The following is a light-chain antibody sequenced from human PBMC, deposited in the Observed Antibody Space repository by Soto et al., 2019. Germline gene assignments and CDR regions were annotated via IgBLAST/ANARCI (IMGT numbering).Light chain of an antibody. Sequence: QAVVTQPPSLSGAPGQNIIISCTGGGSNIGAGFDVHWYQQLPGIAPKLLIYGNTNRPSGVPDRFSGSKSGTSASLVITGLQAEDEADYYCQSYDTGLSGPVVFGGGTKLTVL. CDR3: QSYDTGLSGPVV. CDR1: GSNIGAGFD. CDR2: GNT. V-gene: IGLV1-40*01. J-gene: IGLJ2*01.